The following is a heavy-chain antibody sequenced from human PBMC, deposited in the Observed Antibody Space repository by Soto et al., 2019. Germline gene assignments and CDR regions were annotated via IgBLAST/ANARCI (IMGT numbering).Heavy chain of an antibody. CDR2: INGDGSAT. V-gene: IGHV3-74*01. Sequence: GGSLRLSCAASGFTFSNAWINWVRQAPGKGLVWVSRINGDGSATRYVDSVQGRFTISRDNAKNTLYLQMNSLRAEDTAVYFCARGGPRSYDAFDVWGQGTMVTVSS. CDR1: GFTFSNAW. J-gene: IGHJ3*01. CDR3: ARGGPRSYDAFDV. D-gene: IGHD3-16*01.